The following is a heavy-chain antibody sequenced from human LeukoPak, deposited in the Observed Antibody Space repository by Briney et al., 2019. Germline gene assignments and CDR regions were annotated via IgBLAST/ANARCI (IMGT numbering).Heavy chain of an antibody. J-gene: IGHJ4*02. V-gene: IGHV4-34*01. Sequence: PSETLSLTCAVYGGSFSGCYWSWIRQPPGKGLEWIGEINHSGSTNYNPSLKSRVTISVDTSKNQFSLKLSSVTAADTAVYYCARVQYSSSSRDYWGQGTLVTVSS. CDR3: ARVQYSSSSRDY. D-gene: IGHD6-6*01. CDR1: GGSFSGCY. CDR2: INHSGST.